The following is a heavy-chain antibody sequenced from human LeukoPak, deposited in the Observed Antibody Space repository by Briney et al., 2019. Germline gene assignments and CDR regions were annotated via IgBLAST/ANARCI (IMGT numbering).Heavy chain of an antibody. V-gene: IGHV1-2*02. CDR2: INPNSGGT. CDR1: GGTFSSYA. J-gene: IGHJ4*02. CDR3: ARESITMVRGESDY. D-gene: IGHD3-10*01. Sequence: ASVKVSCKASGGTFSSYAISWVRHAPGQGLEWMGCINPNSGGTNYAQKFQGRVTMTRDTSISTAYMELSRLRSDDTAVYYCARESITMVRGESDYWGQGTLVTVSS.